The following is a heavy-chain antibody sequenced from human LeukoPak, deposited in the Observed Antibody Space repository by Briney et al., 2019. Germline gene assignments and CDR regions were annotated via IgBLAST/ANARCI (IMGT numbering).Heavy chain of an antibody. CDR2: ISAYNGNT. D-gene: IGHD6-19*01. V-gene: IGHV1-18*01. CDR3: ARIRGKRDSGPFDY. CDR1: GYTFTSYG. Sequence: GASVKVSCKASGYTFTSYGISWVRQAPGQGLEWMGWISAYNGNTNYAQKLQGRVTMTTDTSTSTAYMELRSLRSDDTAVYYCARIRGKRDSGPFDYWGQGTLVTVSS. J-gene: IGHJ4*02.